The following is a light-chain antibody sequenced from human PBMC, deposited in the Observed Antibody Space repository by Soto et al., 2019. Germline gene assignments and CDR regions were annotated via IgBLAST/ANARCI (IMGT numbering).Light chain of an antibody. CDR1: QSVSSSY. J-gene: IGKJ1*01. V-gene: IGKV3-20*01. Sequence: EIVLTQSPGTLSLSPGERATLSCRASQSVSSSYLAWYQQNPGQAPRLLIFGASTRATGIPARFSGSGSGTEFTLTISSLQAEDVAVYYCQQYYSTPWTFGHGTKADIK. CDR3: QQYYSTPWT. CDR2: GAS.